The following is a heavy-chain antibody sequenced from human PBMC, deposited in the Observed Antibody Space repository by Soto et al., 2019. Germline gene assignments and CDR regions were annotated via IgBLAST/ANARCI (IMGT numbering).Heavy chain of an antibody. Sequence: GGSLRLSCAASGFTFSSYAMHWVRQAPGKGLEWVAVISYDGSNKYYADSVKGRFTISRDNSKNTLYLQMNSLRAEDTAVYYCARSGNDYSNYFPTYYYYGMDVWGQGTTVTVSS. V-gene: IGHV3-30-3*01. J-gene: IGHJ6*02. D-gene: IGHD4-4*01. CDR1: GFTFSSYA. CDR2: ISYDGSNK. CDR3: ARSGNDYSNYFPTYYYYGMDV.